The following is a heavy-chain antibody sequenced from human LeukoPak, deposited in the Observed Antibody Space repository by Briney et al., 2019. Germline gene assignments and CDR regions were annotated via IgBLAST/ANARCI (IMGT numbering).Heavy chain of an antibody. CDR2: ISGSGGST. D-gene: IGHD1-26*01. Sequence: GGSLRLSCAASGFTFRSFAMSWVRQAPGKGLEWVSGISGSGGSTYYVDSVKGRFTISRDNSNNRLYLQMNSLRTDDTAVYYCAKDKGSGTYPPYWGQGTLVTVSS. J-gene: IGHJ4*02. V-gene: IGHV3-23*01. CDR1: GFTFRSFA. CDR3: AKDKGSGTYPPY.